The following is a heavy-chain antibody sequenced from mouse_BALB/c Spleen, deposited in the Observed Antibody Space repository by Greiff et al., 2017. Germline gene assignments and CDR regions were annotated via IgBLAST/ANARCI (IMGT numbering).Heavy chain of an antibody. CDR1: GFTFSSYT. CDR3: ARRANIYAMDY. CDR2: ISSGGGST. V-gene: IGHV5-12-1*01. J-gene: IGHJ4*01. D-gene: IGHD1-1*01. Sequence: EVQRVESGGGLVKPGGSLKLSCAASGFTFSSYTMSWVRQTPEKRLEWVATISSGGGSTYYPDTVKGRFTISRDNAKNTLYLQMSSLKSEDTAMYYCARRANIYAMDYWGQGTSVTVSS.